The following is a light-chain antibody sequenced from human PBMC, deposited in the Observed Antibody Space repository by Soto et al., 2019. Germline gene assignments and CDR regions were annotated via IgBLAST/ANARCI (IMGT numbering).Light chain of an antibody. CDR1: SSDVGGYNY. Sequence: QSALTQPPAASGSPGQSVIISCTGTSSDVGGYNYVSWYQQHPGKAPKLMIYEVDRRPSGVPDRFSGSKSGNTASLTVSGLQAEEEADYYCSSYAGSDRVLFGGGTKLTVL. CDR2: EVD. J-gene: IGLJ2*01. V-gene: IGLV2-8*01. CDR3: SSYAGSDRVL.